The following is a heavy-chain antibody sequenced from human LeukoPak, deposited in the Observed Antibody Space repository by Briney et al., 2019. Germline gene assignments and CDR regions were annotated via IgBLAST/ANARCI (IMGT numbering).Heavy chain of an antibody. CDR3: ARDRDPSETYYDFWSGYHNYYYYGMDV. CDR1: GFTFSSYG. J-gene: IGHJ6*02. D-gene: IGHD3-3*01. CDR2: IWYDGSNK. Sequence: GGSLRLSCAASGFTFSSYGMHWVRQAPGKGLEWVAVIWYDGSNKYYADSVKGRFTISRDNSKNTLYLQMNSLRAEDTAVYYCARDRDPSETYYDFWSGYHNYYYYGMDVWGQGTTVTVSS. V-gene: IGHV3-33*01.